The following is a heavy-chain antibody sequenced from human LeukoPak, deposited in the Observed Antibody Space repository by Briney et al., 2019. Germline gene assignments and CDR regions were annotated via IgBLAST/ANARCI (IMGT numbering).Heavy chain of an antibody. Sequence: PSETLSLTCAVYGVSFSGYYWSWVRQPPGKGMEWVGEINHSGSTNYNPSLKSRVTISVDTSKNHFSLKLSSVTAADTAVYYCARRSSFPLATFDYWGQGTLVTVSS. CDR1: GVSFSGYY. J-gene: IGHJ4*02. CDR3: ARRSSFPLATFDY. CDR2: INHSGST. D-gene: IGHD5-12*01. V-gene: IGHV4-34*01.